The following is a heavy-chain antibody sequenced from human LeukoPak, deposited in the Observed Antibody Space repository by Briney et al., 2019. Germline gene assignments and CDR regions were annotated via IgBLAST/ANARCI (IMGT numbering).Heavy chain of an antibody. J-gene: IGHJ4*02. CDR2: INGSGRTT. CDR3: AKKGSTWHFAY. V-gene: IGHV3-23*01. CDR1: GFTFNTYA. D-gene: IGHD6-13*01. Sequence: GGSLRLSCVASGFTFNTYAMNWVRQAPGKGLQWVSLINGSGRTTYYADSVKGRFTISRDNSKNTLYLQMHTLRAEDTAVYYCAKKGSTWHFAYWGQGTLVTVSS.